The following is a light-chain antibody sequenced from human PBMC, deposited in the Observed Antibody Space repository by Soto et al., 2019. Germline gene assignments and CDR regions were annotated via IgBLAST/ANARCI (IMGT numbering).Light chain of an antibody. CDR3: AAWDDSLNGVV. Sequence: QSVLTQPPSVSGTPGQRVTISCSGSSSNIGSNAVNWYQQLPGTAPKLLIYSNNQRPSGVPDRFSGSKSGISASLAISGLQSEDEADYYCAAWDDSLNGVVFGGGTKLTVL. V-gene: IGLV1-44*01. CDR1: SSNIGSNA. J-gene: IGLJ2*01. CDR2: SNN.